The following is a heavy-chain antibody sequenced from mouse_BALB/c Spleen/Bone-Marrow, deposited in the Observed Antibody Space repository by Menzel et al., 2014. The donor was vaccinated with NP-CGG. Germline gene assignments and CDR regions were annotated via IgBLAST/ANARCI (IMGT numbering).Heavy chain of an antibody. CDR1: GFSLTSYG. J-gene: IGHJ4*01. D-gene: IGHD2-1*01. Sequence: QSSQSLSITCTVSGFSLTSYGVHWVRQSPGKGLEWLGVIWSGGSTDYNAAFISRLSISKDNSKSQVFFKMNSLQANDTAIYYCARMRYYGNYYAMDYWGQVTSVTVSS. CDR3: ARMRYYGNYYAMDY. CDR2: IWSGGST. V-gene: IGHV2-2*02.